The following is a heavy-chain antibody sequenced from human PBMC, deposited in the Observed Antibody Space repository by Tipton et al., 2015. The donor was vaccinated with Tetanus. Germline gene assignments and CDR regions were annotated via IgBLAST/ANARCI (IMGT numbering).Heavy chain of an antibody. CDR1: GGSISSGGYY. CDR3: ARVDTAMGYFDY. Sequence: TLSLTCTVSGGSISSGGYYWSWIRQHPGKGLEWIGYIYCSGSTYYNPSLKSRVTISVDTSKNQFSLKLSSVTAADTAVYYCARVDTAMGYFDYWGQGTLVTVSS. J-gene: IGHJ4*02. CDR2: IYCSGST. V-gene: IGHV4-31*03. D-gene: IGHD5-18*01.